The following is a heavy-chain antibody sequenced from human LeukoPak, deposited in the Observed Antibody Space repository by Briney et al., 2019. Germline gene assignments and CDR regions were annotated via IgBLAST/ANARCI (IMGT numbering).Heavy chain of an antibody. CDR1: GFTFSSYS. CDR2: ISSSSSYI. V-gene: IGHV3-21*01. D-gene: IGHD5-12*01. J-gene: IGHJ4*02. CDR3: ARVGYSGYDDRGSFDY. Sequence: PGGSLRLSCAASGFTFSSYSMNWVRQAPGKGLEWVSSISSSSSYIYYADSVKGRFTISRDNAKNSLYLQMNSLRAEDTAVYYCARVGYSGYDDRGSFDYWGQGTLVTVSS.